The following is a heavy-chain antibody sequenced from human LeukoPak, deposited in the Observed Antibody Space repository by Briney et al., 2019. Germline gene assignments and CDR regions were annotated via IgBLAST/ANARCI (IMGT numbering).Heavy chain of an antibody. CDR2: INPNSSGT. CDR1: GYTFTGYY. V-gene: IGHV1-2*02. CDR3: ARGVGYYDSSGYGV. D-gene: IGHD3-22*01. J-gene: IGHJ4*02. Sequence: GASVKVSCKASGYTFTGYYMHWVRQAPGQGLEWMGWINPNSSGTNYAQKFQGRVTMTRDTSISTAYMELSSLRSEDTAVYYCARGVGYYDSSGYGVWGQGTLVTVSS.